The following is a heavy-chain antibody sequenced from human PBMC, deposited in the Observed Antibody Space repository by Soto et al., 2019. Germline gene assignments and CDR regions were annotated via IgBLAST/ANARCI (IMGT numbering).Heavy chain of an antibody. CDR1: GYTFTSYD. CDR2: MNPNSGNT. CDR3: ARAPNYYSNYVFFGYYYYYMDV. J-gene: IGHJ6*03. V-gene: IGHV1-8*01. Sequence: ASVKVSCKASGYTFTSYDINWVRQATGQGLEWMGWMNPNSGNTGYAQKFQGRVTMTRNTSISTAYMELSSLRSEDTAVYYCARAPNYYSNYVFFGYYYYYMDVWGKGTTVTVSS. D-gene: IGHD4-4*01.